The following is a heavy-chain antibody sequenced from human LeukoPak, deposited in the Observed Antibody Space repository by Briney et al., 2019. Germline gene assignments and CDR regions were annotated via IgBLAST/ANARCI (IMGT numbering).Heavy chain of an antibody. CDR2: ISSSGSTI. CDR3: ARPYGSGSYLIEY. CDR1: GLTFSSYE. D-gene: IGHD3-10*01. J-gene: IGHJ4*02. Sequence: GGSLRLSCAASGLTFSSYEMTWVRQAPGKGLDGVSYISSSGSTIYYADSVKGRFTISRDNAKNSLYLQMNSLRAEDTAVYYCARPYGSGSYLIEYWGQGTLVTVSS. V-gene: IGHV3-48*03.